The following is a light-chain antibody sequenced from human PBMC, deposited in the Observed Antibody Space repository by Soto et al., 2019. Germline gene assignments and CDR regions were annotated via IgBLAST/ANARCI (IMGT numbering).Light chain of an antibody. CDR3: CSYAVSYLKV. V-gene: IGLV2-11*01. CDR1: SSDVGGYNY. J-gene: IGLJ1*01. Sequence: QSVLTQPRSVSGSPGQSVTISCTGTSSDVGGYNYVSWYQQHPGKAPKLMIYDVSKRPSGVPDRFSGSKSGNTASLTISGLQAEDEADYYCCSYAVSYLKVFGTGTKLTVL. CDR2: DVS.